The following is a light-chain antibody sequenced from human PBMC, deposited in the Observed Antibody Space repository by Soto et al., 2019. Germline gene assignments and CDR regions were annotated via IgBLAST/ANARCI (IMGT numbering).Light chain of an antibody. CDR3: QQYNSWT. CDR1: QSISIW. Sequence: DIQMTQSPSTLSASVGDRVTITCRASQSISIWLAWYQQKPGKAPKLLIYKASSLESGVLSRFSGSGSGTEFTLTISSLQPDDFATYYCQQYNSWTFGQGTKVEIK. CDR2: KAS. V-gene: IGKV1-5*03. J-gene: IGKJ1*01.